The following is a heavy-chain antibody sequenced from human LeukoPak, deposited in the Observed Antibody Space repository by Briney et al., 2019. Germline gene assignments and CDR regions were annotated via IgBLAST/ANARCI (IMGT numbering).Heavy chain of an antibody. D-gene: IGHD2-15*01. CDR1: AFTFSSYA. J-gene: IGHJ4*02. CDR3: AKLYCSGGTCYWPDY. V-gene: IGHV3-23*01. CDR2: ISDRGGST. Sequence: GGSLRLSCAASAFTFSSYAMSWVRQAPGKGLEWVSTISDRGGSTYYADSVKGRLTISRDNSKNTLYLQMNSLRAEDTALYYCAKLYCSGGTCYWPDYWGQGTLVTVSS.